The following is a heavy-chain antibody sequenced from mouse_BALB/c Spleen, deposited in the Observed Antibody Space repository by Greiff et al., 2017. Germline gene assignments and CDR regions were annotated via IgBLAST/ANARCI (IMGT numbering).Heavy chain of an antibody. CDR1: GYSITSDYA. Sequence: EVQLQESGPGLVKPSQSLSLTCTVTGYSITSDYAWNWIRQFPGNKLEWMGYISYSGSTSYNPSLKSRISITRDTSKNQFFLQLNSVTTEDTATYYCARGDSSGYYWGQGTTLTVSS. CDR2: ISYSGST. J-gene: IGHJ2*01. D-gene: IGHD3-2*01. CDR3: ARGDSSGYY. V-gene: IGHV3-2*02.